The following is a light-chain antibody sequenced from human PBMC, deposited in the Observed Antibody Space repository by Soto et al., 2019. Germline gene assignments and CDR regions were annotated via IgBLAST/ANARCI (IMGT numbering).Light chain of an antibody. CDR1: QSINKY. CDR2: DAS. J-gene: IGKJ4*01. V-gene: IGKV3-11*01. Sequence: EIALTQSPATLSFSPGERATLSCRARQSINKYLAWYQQKPGQAPRLLIYDASNRATGIPARFSGSGSGTDFTLTISSLEPEDFAIYYCQQRSNWRGTFGGGTRVDIK. CDR3: QQRSNWRGT.